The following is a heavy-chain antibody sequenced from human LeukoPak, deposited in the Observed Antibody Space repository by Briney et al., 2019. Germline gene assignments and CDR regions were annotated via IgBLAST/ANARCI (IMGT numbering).Heavy chain of an antibody. CDR1: GFSFITYE. J-gene: IGHJ5*02. Sequence: GGSLRPSCPASGFSFITYEFHWVRHAPGKGLEWVSYITASGQTIYYADSVRGRFTISRDNAKNSLYLQMNSLGAEATAVYYCAIEIEQLVGGNWFDPWGQGTLVTVSS. CDR3: AIEIEQLVGGNWFDP. CDR2: ITASGQTI. V-gene: IGHV3-48*03. D-gene: IGHD6-6*01.